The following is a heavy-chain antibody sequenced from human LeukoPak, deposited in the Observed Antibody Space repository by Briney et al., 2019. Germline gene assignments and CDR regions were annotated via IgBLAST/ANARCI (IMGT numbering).Heavy chain of an antibody. CDR1: GFTFSNYW. V-gene: IGHV3-7*02. Sequence: QPGGSLRLSCAASGFTFSNYWMSWVRQAPGKGLEWVANVMQVGGEKYYVDSVKGRFTISRDNAKNTLYLQMNSLRAEDTAVYYCARSDNGLDIWGQGTMVTVSS. CDR3: ARSDNGLDI. CDR2: VMQVGGEK. J-gene: IGHJ3*02. D-gene: IGHD2-8*01.